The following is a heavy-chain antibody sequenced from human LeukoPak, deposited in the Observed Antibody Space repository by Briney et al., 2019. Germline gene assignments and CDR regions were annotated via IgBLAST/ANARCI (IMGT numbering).Heavy chain of an antibody. CDR1: GGSISSGGYY. J-gene: IGHJ4*02. V-gene: IGHV4-30-2*01. CDR2: IYHSGST. Sequence: PSQTLSLTCTVSGGSISSGGYYWSWIRQPPGKGLEWIGYIYHSGSTYYNPSLKSRVTISVDRSKNQFSLKLSSVTAADTAVYYCARDGIAAAGQGDYWGQGTLVTASS. D-gene: IGHD6-13*01. CDR3: ARDGIAAAGQGDY.